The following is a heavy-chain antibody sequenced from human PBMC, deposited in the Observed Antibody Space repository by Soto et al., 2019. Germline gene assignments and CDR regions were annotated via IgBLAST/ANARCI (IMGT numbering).Heavy chain of an antibody. J-gene: IGHJ4*02. V-gene: IGHV4-59*01. CDR3: ATESIVVVAATRRDYLDF. CDR2: VYYNGAT. D-gene: IGHD2-15*01. Sequence: SETLSLTCTFSGGSINTYYWSWVRQPPGKRLEWIGYVYYNGATNYNPSLKSRVTISVDTSKKQFSLKLSSVTAADTAVYYFATESIVVVAATRRDYLDFWGPGILVTVS. CDR1: GGSINTYY.